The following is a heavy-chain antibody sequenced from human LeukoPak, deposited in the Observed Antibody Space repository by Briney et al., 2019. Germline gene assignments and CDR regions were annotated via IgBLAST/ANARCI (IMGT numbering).Heavy chain of an antibody. J-gene: IGHJ4*02. V-gene: IGHV3-21*01. CDR3: ARARITGTTLPVDY. CDR2: IKSINSYI. D-gene: IGHD1-20*01. Sequence: GGSLRLSCAASGFTFSTYNMNWVRQAPGKGLEWVSSIKSINSYIYYADSVKGRFTISRDNAKNSLYLQMNSLRAEDTAVYYCARARITGTTLPVDYWGQGTLVTVSS. CDR1: GFTFSTYN.